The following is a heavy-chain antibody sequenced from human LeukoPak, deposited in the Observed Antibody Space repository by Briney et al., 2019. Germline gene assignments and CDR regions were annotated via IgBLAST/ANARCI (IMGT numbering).Heavy chain of an antibody. D-gene: IGHD2-21*01. CDR2: IRYDGSNK. V-gene: IGHV3-30*02. CDR3: ARVPDSPYYYMDV. Sequence: GGSLRLSCAASGFTFSSYDMHWVRQAPGKGLEWVAFIRYDGSNKYYADSVKGRFTISRNNSKNTLYLQMNSLRAEDTAVYYCARVPDSPYYYMDVWGKGTTVTVSS. J-gene: IGHJ6*03. CDR1: GFTFSSYD.